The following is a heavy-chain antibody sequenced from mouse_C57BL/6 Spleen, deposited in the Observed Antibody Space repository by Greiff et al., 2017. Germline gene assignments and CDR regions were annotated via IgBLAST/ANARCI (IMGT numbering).Heavy chain of an antibody. CDR3: AEAGECAY. CDR1: GFTFSSYA. CDR2: ISDGGSYT. J-gene: IGHJ3*01. Sequence: EVQLVESGGGLVKPGGSLKLSCAASGFTFSSYAMSWVRQTPEKRLEWVATISDGGSYTYYPDNVKGRFTISRDNAKNNLYLQMSHLKSEDTAMYYCAEAGECAYWGQGTLVTVSA. V-gene: IGHV5-4*01.